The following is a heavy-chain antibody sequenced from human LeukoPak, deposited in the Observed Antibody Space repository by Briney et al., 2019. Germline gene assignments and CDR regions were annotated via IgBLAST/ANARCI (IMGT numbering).Heavy chain of an antibody. CDR1: GFTFSSYS. CDR2: ISSSGTYI. J-gene: IGHJ4*02. CDR3: AREVGGYYGSGSYLQNYYFDY. V-gene: IGHV3-21*01. Sequence: MPGGSLRLSCAASGFTFSSYSMNWVRQAPGKGLEWVSSISSSGTYIYYADSVTGRFTISRDNAKNSLYLQMNSLRAEDTAVYYCAREVGGYYGSGSYLQNYYFDYWGQGTLVTVSS. D-gene: IGHD3-10*01.